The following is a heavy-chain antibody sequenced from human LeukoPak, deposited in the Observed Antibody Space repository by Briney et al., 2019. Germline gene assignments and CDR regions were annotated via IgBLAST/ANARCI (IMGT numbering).Heavy chain of an antibody. CDR3: ARDRAHYGSGSGTRKFDP. CDR1: GFTFSSYS. J-gene: IGHJ5*02. D-gene: IGHD3-10*01. CDR2: IGSSSSYI. V-gene: IGHV3-21*01. Sequence: PGGSLRLSCAASGFTFSSYSMNWVRQAPGKGLEWVSSIGSSSSYIYYADSVKGRFTISRDNAKNSLYLQMNSLRAEDTAVYYCARDRAHYGSGSGTRKFDPWGQGTLVTVSS.